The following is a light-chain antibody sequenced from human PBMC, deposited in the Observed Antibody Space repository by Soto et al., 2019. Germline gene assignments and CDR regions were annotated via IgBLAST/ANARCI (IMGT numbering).Light chain of an antibody. CDR1: QSVFSSY. J-gene: IGKJ4*01. Sequence: EIVLTQSPGTLSLSPGERATLSCRASQSVFSSYLAWYQQKPGQAPRLLIYGASSRATGIPDRFSGSGSGTDFTLIISRLEPEDSAVYSCQQCGSSPLTFGGGTKVEIK. CDR3: QQCGSSPLT. V-gene: IGKV3-20*01. CDR2: GAS.